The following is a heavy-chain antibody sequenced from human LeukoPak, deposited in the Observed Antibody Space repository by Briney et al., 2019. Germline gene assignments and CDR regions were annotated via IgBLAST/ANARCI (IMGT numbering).Heavy chain of an antibody. CDR3: AKRGQYGSGSYYNPGYFDY. V-gene: IGHV3-7*03. J-gene: IGHJ4*02. D-gene: IGHD3-10*01. CDR1: GFTFSSYW. Sequence: GGSLRLSCAASGFTFSSYWMSWVRQAPGKGLEWVANIKQDGSEKYYVDSVKGRFTISRDNAKNSLYLQMNSLRAEDTALYYCAKRGQYGSGSYYNPGYFDYWGQGTLVTVSS. CDR2: IKQDGSEK.